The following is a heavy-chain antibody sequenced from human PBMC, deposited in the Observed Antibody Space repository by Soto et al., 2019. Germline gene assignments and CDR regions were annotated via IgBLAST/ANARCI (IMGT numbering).Heavy chain of an antibody. CDR3: AGRYCTNGVCYTNYYYYIDV. CDR1: GFTFSTYA. CDR2: ITTSGGNT. J-gene: IGHJ6*03. D-gene: IGHD2-8*01. V-gene: IGHV3-23*01. Sequence: EVQLLESGGGLVQPGGSLRLSCAASGFTFSTYAMSWVRQAPGKGLEWVSTITTSGGNTYYADSVQGRFTISRDNSKNPLYLQMISLRAEDTAVYYCAGRYCTNGVCYTNYYYYIDVWGKGTTVTVSS.